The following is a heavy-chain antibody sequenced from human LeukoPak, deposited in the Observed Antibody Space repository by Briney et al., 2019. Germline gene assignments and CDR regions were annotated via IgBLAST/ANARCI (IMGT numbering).Heavy chain of an antibody. CDR1: GYTLTELS. Sequence: GASVKVSCKVSGYTLTELSMHWVRQAPGKGLEWMGGFDPEDGETIYAQKFQGRVTMTEDTSTDTAYMELSSLRSEDTAVYYRATHHYYYDSSGWFDYWGQGTLVTVSS. CDR3: ATHHYYYDSSGWFDY. CDR2: FDPEDGET. V-gene: IGHV1-24*01. D-gene: IGHD3-22*01. J-gene: IGHJ4*02.